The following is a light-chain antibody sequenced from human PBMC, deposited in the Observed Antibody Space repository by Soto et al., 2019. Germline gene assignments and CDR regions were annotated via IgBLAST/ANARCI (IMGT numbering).Light chain of an antibody. V-gene: IGKV4-1*01. CDR2: WAS. Sequence: IVMSQSPESLAVSLGKRATVNSKSSQSVLHRSTNNNYLAWYQQKPGQPPKLLFYWASTRQSGVPGRFSGSGSETDFTLTISSLQAEDVAVYYCHQYYNTPYTFGQGTKMEIK. CDR3: HQYYNTPYT. CDR1: QSVLHRSTNNNY. J-gene: IGKJ2*01.